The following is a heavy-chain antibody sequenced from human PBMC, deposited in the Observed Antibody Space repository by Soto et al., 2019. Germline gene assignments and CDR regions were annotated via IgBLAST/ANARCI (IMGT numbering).Heavy chain of an antibody. V-gene: IGHV4-31*03. CDR2: IYYSGNT. CDR1: GGSIRSGGCY. CDR3: ARDRLMATAGTARHYFGLDV. D-gene: IGHD5-18*01. J-gene: IGHJ6*02. Sequence: SETLSLTCTVSGGSIRSGGCYWSWVRQNPRKGLEWIGNIYYSGNTYYNPSLKSRLTISVDTSKNQFSLNLSSVTAADTAVYYCARDRLMATAGTARHYFGLDVWGQGTTVTVSS.